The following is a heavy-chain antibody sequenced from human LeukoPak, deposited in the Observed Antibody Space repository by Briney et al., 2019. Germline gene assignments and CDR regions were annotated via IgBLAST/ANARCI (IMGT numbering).Heavy chain of an antibody. V-gene: IGHV3-48*01. CDR3: ARQTFDY. Sequence: GGSLRLSCAASGFTVSSNYMSWVRQAPGKGLEWVSYISSSSSTIYYADSVKGRFTISRDNAKNSLYLQMNSLRAEDTAVYYCARQTFDYWGQGTLVTVSS. CDR1: GFTVSSNY. CDR2: ISSSSSTI. J-gene: IGHJ4*02.